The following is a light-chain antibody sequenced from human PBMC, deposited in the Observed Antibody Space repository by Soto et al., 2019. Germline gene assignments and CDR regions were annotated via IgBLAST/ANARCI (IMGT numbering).Light chain of an antibody. CDR2: GAS. Sequence: EIALTQSPGTLSVSPGARATLSCRASQSVSSNLAWYQQKPGQAPRLLIYGASSRATGIPDRFSGSGFGTDFTLTISRLEPEDFAVYYCQHYDISLFAFGPGTKVDIK. CDR1: QSVSSN. CDR3: QHYDISLFA. J-gene: IGKJ3*01. V-gene: IGKV3-20*01.